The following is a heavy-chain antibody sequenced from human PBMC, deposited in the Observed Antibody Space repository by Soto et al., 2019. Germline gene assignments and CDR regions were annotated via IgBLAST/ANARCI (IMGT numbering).Heavy chain of an antibody. V-gene: IGHV4-34*01. CDR1: DYY. CDR2: INHSGST. D-gene: IGHD2-2*01. Sequence: DYYWSWIRQPPGKGLEWIGEINHSGSTNYKPSLKSRVTISVDMSKNQCSLKLTSVPAADTAVYYCARFRVSYGTSFFDSWGQGTLVTVSS. J-gene: IGHJ4*02. CDR3: ARFRVSYGTSFFDS.